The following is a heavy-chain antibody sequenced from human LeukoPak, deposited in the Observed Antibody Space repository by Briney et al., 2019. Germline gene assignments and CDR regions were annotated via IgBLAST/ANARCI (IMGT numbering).Heavy chain of an antibody. J-gene: IGHJ4*02. CDR2: INHSGST. V-gene: IGHV4-34*01. CDR3: ARAPRYYFDY. CDR1: GGSFSGYY. D-gene: IGHD3-16*02. Sequence: SETLSLTCAVYGGSFSGYYWSWVRQPPGKGLEWIGEINHSGSTNYNPSLKSRVTISVDTSKNQISLKLSSVTAADTAVYYCARAPRYYFDYWGQGTLVTVSS.